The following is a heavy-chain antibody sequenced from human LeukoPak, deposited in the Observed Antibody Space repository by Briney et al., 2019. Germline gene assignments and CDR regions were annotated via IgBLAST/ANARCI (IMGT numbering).Heavy chain of an antibody. Sequence: SETLSLTCAVYGGSFSGYYWSWIRQPPGKGLEWIGEINHSGSTNYNPSLKSRVTISVDTSKNQFSLKLSSVTAADTAVYYCARGDSTGAFDIWGQGIMVTVSS. CDR1: GGSFSGYY. V-gene: IGHV4-34*01. D-gene: IGHD3-3*01. J-gene: IGHJ3*02. CDR3: ARGDSTGAFDI. CDR2: INHSGST.